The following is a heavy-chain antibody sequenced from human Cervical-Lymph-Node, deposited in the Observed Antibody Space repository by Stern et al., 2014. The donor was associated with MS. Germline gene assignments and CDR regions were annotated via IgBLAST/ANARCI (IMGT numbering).Heavy chain of an antibody. Sequence: QVQLVQSGAEVKKPGSSVKASCKASGGTFSNYAISWVRQAPGQGLEWMGGVSPIFGTTYYAQKFQGRVTISADESTSTAYMDLSSLTSDDTAVYYCARASESSGYYPEYFQYWGQGTLITVSS. D-gene: IGHD3-22*01. V-gene: IGHV1-69*01. CDR2: VSPIFGTT. CDR3: ARASESSGYYPEYFQY. CDR1: GGTFSNYA. J-gene: IGHJ1*01.